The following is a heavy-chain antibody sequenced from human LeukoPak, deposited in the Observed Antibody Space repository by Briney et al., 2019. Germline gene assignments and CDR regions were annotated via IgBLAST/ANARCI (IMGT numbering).Heavy chain of an antibody. CDR3: ARGNYYGMDV. V-gene: IGHV3-7*04. CDR1: GFTFSRFW. Sequence: GGSLRLSCAASGFTFSRFWMNWVRQAPGRGLEWVANIDQSGGRNNYVDSVKGRFTISRDNAKNTLYLQMNSLRAEDTAVYYCARGNYYGMDVWGQGTTVTVSS. J-gene: IGHJ6*02. CDR2: IDQSGGRN.